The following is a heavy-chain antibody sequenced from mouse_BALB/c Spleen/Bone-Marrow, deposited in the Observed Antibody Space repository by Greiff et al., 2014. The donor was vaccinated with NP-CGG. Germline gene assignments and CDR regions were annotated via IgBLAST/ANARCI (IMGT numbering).Heavy chain of an antibody. CDR3: ARYWDAY. CDR1: GYTFTNYW. J-gene: IGHJ3*01. Sequence: QVQLKESRAELAKPGASVKMSCKASGYTFTNYWMHWVKQRPGQGLERIGYIDPNTCCTRYNQKFKDKATLTADKSSSTAYLQLSSLTSEDSAVYYCARYWDAYWGQGTLVTVSA. V-gene: IGHV1-7*01. CDR2: IDPNTCCT. D-gene: IGHD4-1*01.